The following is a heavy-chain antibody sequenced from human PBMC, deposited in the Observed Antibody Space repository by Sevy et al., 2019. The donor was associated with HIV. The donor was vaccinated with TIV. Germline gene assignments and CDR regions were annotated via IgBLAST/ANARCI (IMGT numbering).Heavy chain of an antibody. CDR2: IWYDGSNK. Sequence: GGSLRLSCAASGFTFRSYGMHWVRQAPGKGLEWVAVIWYDGSNKYYADSVKGRFTISRDNSKNTLYLQMNSLRAEDTAVYYCAREHYYDSSGYSLDYWGQGTLVTVSS. J-gene: IGHJ4*02. V-gene: IGHV3-33*01. CDR3: AREHYYDSSGYSLDY. D-gene: IGHD3-22*01. CDR1: GFTFRSYG.